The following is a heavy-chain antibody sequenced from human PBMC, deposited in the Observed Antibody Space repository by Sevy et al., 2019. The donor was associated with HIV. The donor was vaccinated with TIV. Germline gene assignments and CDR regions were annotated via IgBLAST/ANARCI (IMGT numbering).Heavy chain of an antibody. D-gene: IGHD4-17*01. Sequence: ASVKVSCKACGYTFTSYGISWVRQAPGQGLEWMGWISAYNGNTNYAQKLQGRVTMTTDTSTSTAYMELRSLRSDDTAVYYCARDREDGDYPLKQYYYYYYGMDVWGQGTTVTVSS. J-gene: IGHJ6*02. V-gene: IGHV1-18*04. CDR2: ISAYNGNT. CDR1: GYTFTSYG. CDR3: ARDREDGDYPLKQYYYYYYGMDV.